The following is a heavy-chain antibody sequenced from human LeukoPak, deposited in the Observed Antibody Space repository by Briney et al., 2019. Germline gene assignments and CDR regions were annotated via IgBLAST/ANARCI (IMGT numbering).Heavy chain of an antibody. J-gene: IGHJ4*02. Sequence: GGSLTLSCAASGFTFSSYARHWVRQAPGKGLEWVAVISYDGSNKYYADSVKGRFTISRDNSKNTLYLQMSSLRAEDTAVYYCARFKVATPFDYWGQGTLVTVSS. D-gene: IGHD5-12*01. V-gene: IGHV3-30-3*01. CDR3: ARFKVATPFDY. CDR1: GFTFSSYA. CDR2: ISYDGSNK.